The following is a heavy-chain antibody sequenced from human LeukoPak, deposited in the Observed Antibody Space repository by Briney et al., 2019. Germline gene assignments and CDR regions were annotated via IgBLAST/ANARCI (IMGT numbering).Heavy chain of an antibody. Sequence: SETLSLTCTVSGGSISSYYWSWIRQPPGKGLEWIGYIYYSGGTNYNPSLKSRVTISVDTSKNQFSLKPSSVTAADTAVYYCARRVGFGELYSGYWGQGTLVTVSS. D-gene: IGHD3-10*01. CDR3: ARRVGFGELYSGY. CDR1: GGSISSYY. J-gene: IGHJ4*02. CDR2: IYYSGGT. V-gene: IGHV4-59*01.